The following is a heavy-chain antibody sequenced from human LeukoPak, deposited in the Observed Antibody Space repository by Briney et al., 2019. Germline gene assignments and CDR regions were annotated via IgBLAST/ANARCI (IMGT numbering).Heavy chain of an antibody. CDR2: ISAYNGNT. V-gene: IGHV1-18*01. D-gene: IGHD5-12*01. Sequence: ASVKVSCKASGYSFTSYGISWVRQAPGQGLEWMGWISAYNGNTNYAQKLQGRVTMTTDTSTSTAYMELRSLRPDDTAGYYCARVPSIEVATTRGYFDYWGQGTLVTVSS. CDR3: ARVPSIEVATTRGYFDY. J-gene: IGHJ4*02. CDR1: GYSFTSYG.